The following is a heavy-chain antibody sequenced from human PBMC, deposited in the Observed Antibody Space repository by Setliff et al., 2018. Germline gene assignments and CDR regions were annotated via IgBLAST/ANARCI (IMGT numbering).Heavy chain of an antibody. J-gene: IGHJ5*02. CDR1: GGSISSSSYY. CDR3: ARRPLYHYDFWSNWFDP. CDR2: INHSGST. D-gene: IGHD3-3*01. Sequence: TLSLTCTVSGGSISSSSYYWSWIRQPPGKGLEWIGEINHSGSTNYNPSLKSRVTISVDTSKNQFSLKLTSVTAADTAVYYCARRPLYHYDFWSNWFDPWGQGTLVTVSS. V-gene: IGHV4-39*07.